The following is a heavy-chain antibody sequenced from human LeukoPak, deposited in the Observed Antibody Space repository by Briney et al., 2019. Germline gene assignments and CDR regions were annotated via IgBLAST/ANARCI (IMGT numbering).Heavy chain of an antibody. CDR2: ISYDGSNK. D-gene: IGHD1-1*01. CDR3: AREGQEDDKYGMDV. Sequence: GGSLRLSCAASGFTLSNFAMHWVRQAPGKGLEWVAIISYDGSNKFYSDSVKGRLTVSRDNSKNTLHLQMSSLRAEDTAVYYCAREGQEDDKYGMDVWGQGTTVTVSS. J-gene: IGHJ6*02. CDR1: GFTLSNFA. V-gene: IGHV3-30-3*01.